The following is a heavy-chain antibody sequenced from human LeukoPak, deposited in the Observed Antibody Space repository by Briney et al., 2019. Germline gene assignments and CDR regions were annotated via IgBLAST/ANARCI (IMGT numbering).Heavy chain of an antibody. Sequence: SETLSLTCAVSGGSISSSNWWSWVRQPPGKGLEWIGEIYHSGSTNYNPSLKSRVTISVDKSKNQFSLKLSSVTAADTAVYYCARSYYYDSSGYYYVAFDIWGQGTMVTVSS. D-gene: IGHD3-22*01. CDR2: IYHSGST. V-gene: IGHV4-4*02. J-gene: IGHJ3*02. CDR1: GGSISSSNW. CDR3: ARSYYYDSSGYYYVAFDI.